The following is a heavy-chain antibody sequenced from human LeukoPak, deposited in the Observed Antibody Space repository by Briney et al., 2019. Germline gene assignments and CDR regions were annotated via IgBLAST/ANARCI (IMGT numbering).Heavy chain of an antibody. D-gene: IGHD5-18*01. J-gene: IGHJ4*02. CDR1: GFTFSSHW. CDR2: IKQDGSQK. V-gene: IGHV3-7*05. CDR3: ARDESGDSYGLY. Sequence: GGSLRLSCAVSGFTFSSHWMNWGRQAPGKGLEWVANIKQDGSQKYYVDSVKGRFTISRDNAKNSLYLQLNSLRAEDTAVYYCARDESGDSYGLYWGQGTLVTVSS.